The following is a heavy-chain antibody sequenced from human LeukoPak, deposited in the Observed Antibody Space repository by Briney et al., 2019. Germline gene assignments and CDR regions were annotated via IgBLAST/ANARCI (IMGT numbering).Heavy chain of an antibody. Sequence: SVKVSCKASGGTFSSYAISWVRQAPGQGLEWMGGIIPIFGTANYAQKFQGRVTITADESTSTAYMELRSLRSDDTAVYYCARGDLAQYGDYDPLKYNWFDPWGQGTLVTVSS. CDR1: GGTFSSYA. D-gene: IGHD4-17*01. CDR2: IIPIFGTA. CDR3: ARGDLAQYGDYDPLKYNWFDP. V-gene: IGHV1-69*01. J-gene: IGHJ5*02.